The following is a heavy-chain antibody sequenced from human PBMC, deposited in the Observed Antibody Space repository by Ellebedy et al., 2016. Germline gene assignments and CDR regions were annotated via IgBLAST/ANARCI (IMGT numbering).Heavy chain of an antibody. Sequence: SETLSLTXTVSADSISNFYWSWIRQPPGKGLEWIGYIFSSGTTNYNPSLKSRVSISVDTSKKQFSLTLTSVTAADTAVYYCARRDCDGGSCYLTTWGQGTLVTVSS. CDR1: ADSISNFY. CDR3: ARRDCDGGSCYLTT. V-gene: IGHV4-59*08. J-gene: IGHJ5*02. CDR2: IFSSGTT. D-gene: IGHD2-15*01.